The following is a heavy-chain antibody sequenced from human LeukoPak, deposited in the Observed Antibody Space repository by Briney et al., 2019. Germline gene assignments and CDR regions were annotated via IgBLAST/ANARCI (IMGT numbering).Heavy chain of an antibody. CDR2: INRDGSST. J-gene: IGHJ4*02. Sequence: GGSLRLSCAASGIIFSNYWMHWVRQAPEKGLVWVSRINRDGSSTSYADSVKGRFTISRDNAKNTLYLQMNSLRAEDTAVYYCARGGGYSYGSFDYWGQGTLVTVSS. CDR3: ARGGGYSYGSFDY. D-gene: IGHD5-18*01. V-gene: IGHV3-74*01. CDR1: GIIFSNYW.